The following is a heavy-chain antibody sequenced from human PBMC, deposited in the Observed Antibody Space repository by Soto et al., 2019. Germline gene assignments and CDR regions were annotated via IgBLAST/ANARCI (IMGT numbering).Heavy chain of an antibody. CDR2: MNPNSGNT. V-gene: IGHV1-8*01. D-gene: IGHD6-6*01. J-gene: IGHJ4*02. CDR3: ARGREYSTVQIGY. CDR1: GYTFTSYN. Sequence: QVQLVQSGAEVKKPGASVKVSCKASGYTFTSYNINWVRQATGQGLEWMGWMNPNSGNTGYAQKFQGRVTMTRNTSTRTAYRQLSSLRSADTAVYYCARGREYSTVQIGYWGQGTLVTVSS.